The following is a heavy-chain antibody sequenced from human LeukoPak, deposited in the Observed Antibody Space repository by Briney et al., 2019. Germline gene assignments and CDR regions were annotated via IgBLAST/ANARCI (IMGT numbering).Heavy chain of an antibody. J-gene: IGHJ4*02. D-gene: IGHD2-2*01. CDR2: IGGGGTE. CDR3: ARAQPALDY. V-gene: IGHV3-53*01. Sequence: PGGSLRLSCAASGFTFINARMGWVRQAPGKGLEWVSGIGGGGTEYYADSVKGRFIISSDSSQNLVHLQMNSLTVEDTAVYYCARAQPALDYWGQGTLVTVSS. CDR1: GFTFINAR.